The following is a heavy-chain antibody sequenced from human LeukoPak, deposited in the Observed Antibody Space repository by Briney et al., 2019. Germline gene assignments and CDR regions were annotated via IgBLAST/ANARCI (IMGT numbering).Heavy chain of an antibody. D-gene: IGHD3-3*01. V-gene: IGHV4-61*02. Sequence: SETLSLTCTVSGGSISSSTYYWSWIRQPAGKGLEWIGRIYTSGSTNYNPSLKSRVTMSVDTSKNQFSLKLSSVTAADTAVYYCARAIYWYFDLWGRGTLVTVSS. CDR1: GGSISSSTYY. J-gene: IGHJ2*01. CDR2: IYTSGST. CDR3: ARAIYWYFDL.